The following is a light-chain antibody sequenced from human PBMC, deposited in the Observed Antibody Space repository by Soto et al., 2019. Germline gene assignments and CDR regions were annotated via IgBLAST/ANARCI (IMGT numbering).Light chain of an antibody. CDR3: QTWGSGIVV. Sequence: QPVLTQSPSASASLGASVKLTCTLSSGHSNYAIAWHQQQSEKGPRYLMKLNSDGSHSKGDGIPARFSGSSSGAERYLTISGLQSEDEADYYCQTWGSGIVVFGGGTKLTVL. CDR2: LNSDGSH. V-gene: IGLV4-69*01. J-gene: IGLJ2*01. CDR1: SGHSNYA.